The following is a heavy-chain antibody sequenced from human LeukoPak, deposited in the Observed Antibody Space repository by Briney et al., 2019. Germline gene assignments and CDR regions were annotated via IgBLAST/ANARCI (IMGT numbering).Heavy chain of an antibody. CDR1: GFTFSSYG. V-gene: IGHV3-30*03. D-gene: IGHD6-13*01. CDR3: ARDPRGSSWYGSNWFDP. Sequence: PGRSLRLSCAASGFTFSSYGMHWVRQAPGKGLEWVAVISYDGSNKYYSDSVKGRFTISRDNSKNTLYLQMNSLRAEDTAVYYCARDPRGSSWYGSNWFDPWGQGTLVTVPS. J-gene: IGHJ5*02. CDR2: ISYDGSNK.